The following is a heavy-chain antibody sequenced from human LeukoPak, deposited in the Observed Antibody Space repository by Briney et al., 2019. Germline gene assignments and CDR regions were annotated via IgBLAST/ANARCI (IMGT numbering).Heavy chain of an antibody. CDR1: GFTFSTYS. Sequence: GGSLRLSCAASGFTFSTYSMNWVRQAPGKGLEWVSSISSSTTYIYYADSVKGRFTISRDNAKNSLYLQMHSLRAEDTAVYYCARGPYYDILTGYSSDYWGQGTLVTVSS. V-gene: IGHV3-21*01. CDR3: ARGPYYDILTGYSSDY. J-gene: IGHJ4*02. CDR2: ISSSTTYI. D-gene: IGHD3-9*01.